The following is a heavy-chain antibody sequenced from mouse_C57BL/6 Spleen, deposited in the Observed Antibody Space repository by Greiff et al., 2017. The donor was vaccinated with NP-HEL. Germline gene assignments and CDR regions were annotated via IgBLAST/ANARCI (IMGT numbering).Heavy chain of an antibody. CDR1: GYTFTDYY. J-gene: IGHJ2*01. Sequence: VQLQQSGPELVKPGASVKISCKASGYTFTDYYMNWVKQSHGKSLEWIGDINPNNGGTSYNQKFKGKATLTVDKSSSTAYMELRSLTSEDSAVYYCARNYVVYGNPYFDYWGQGTTLTVSS. CDR2: INPNNGGT. CDR3: ARNYVVYGNPYFDY. D-gene: IGHD2-1*01. V-gene: IGHV1-26*01.